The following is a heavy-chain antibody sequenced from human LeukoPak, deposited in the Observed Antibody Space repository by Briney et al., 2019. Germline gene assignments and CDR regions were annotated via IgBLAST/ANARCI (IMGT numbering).Heavy chain of an antibody. V-gene: IGHV3-20*04. CDR2: INWNGGST. D-gene: IGHD1-26*01. CDR1: GFTFSSYA. Sequence: GGSLRLSCAASGFTFSSYAMSWVRQAPGKGLEWVSGINWNGGSTGYADSVKGRFTISRDNAKNSLYLQMNSLRAEDTALYYCARAPIVGANFDYWGQGTLVTVSS. CDR3: ARAPIVGANFDY. J-gene: IGHJ4*02.